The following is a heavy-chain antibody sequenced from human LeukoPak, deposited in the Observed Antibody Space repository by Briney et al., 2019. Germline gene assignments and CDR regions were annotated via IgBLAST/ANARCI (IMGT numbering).Heavy chain of an antibody. CDR2: INHSGST. Sequence: SETLSLTCAVYGGSFSGYYWSWIRQPPGKGLEWIGEINHSGSTNYNPSLKSRVTISVDTSKNQFSLKLSSVTAADTAVYYCARGANFWSGYYTNWFDPWGQGALVTVSS. J-gene: IGHJ5*02. V-gene: IGHV4-34*01. D-gene: IGHD3-3*01. CDR1: GGSFSGYY. CDR3: ARGANFWSGYYTNWFDP.